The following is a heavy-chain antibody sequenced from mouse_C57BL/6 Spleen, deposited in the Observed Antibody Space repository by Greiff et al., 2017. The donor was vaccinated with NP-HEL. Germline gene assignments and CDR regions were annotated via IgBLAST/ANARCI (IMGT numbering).Heavy chain of an antibody. CDR1: GFSLTSYG. D-gene: IGHD1-1*01. Sequence: QVHVKQSGPGLVQPSPSLSTTCTASGFSLTSYGVHWVRQSPGKGLEWLGVICSGGSTDYNAAFISRLSISKDNSKSQVFFKMNSLQADDTAIYYCARNGSSYWYFDVWGTGTTVTVSS. CDR3: ARNGSSYWYFDV. CDR2: ICSGGST. J-gene: IGHJ1*03. V-gene: IGHV2-2*01.